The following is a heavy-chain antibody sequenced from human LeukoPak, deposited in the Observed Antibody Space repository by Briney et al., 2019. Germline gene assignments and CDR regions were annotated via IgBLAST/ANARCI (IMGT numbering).Heavy chain of an antibody. CDR3: ATQFFTIVRGVISLDWFLP. CDR2: FDRDDGDT. CDR1: GYTFTGFS. D-gene: IGHD3-10*01. Sequence: GGSLKVSCKASGYTFTGFSMHWVRQAPGKGLEWVGGFDRDDGDTIYAQKVQGRFTMTEDTSTDTVYMQLSSLRSEDTAVYYCATQFFTIVRGVISLDWFLPWGQGTLVTVSS. J-gene: IGHJ5*02. V-gene: IGHV1-24*01.